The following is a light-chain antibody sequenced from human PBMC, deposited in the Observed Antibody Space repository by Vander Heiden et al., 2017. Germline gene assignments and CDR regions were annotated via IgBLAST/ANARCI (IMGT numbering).Light chain of an antibody. CDR1: EDITIY. CDR2: DTS. V-gene: IGKV1-33*01. J-gene: IGKJ2*01. CDR3: HQYDNLPYT. Sequence: DIQMTQSPSSLSASVGDRVTITCQASEDITIYLNWYQQKPGKAPQLLIYDTSNLETGVSSRFSGSGSRTYFTFTISSLQPEDIATYYCHQYDNLPYTFGQGTKLGIK.